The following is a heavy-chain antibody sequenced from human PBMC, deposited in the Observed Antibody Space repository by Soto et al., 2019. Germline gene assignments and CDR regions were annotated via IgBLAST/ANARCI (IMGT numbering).Heavy chain of an antibody. V-gene: IGHV4-31*03. Sequence: QVQLQESGPGLVKPSQTLSLTCSVSGGSINSGGYYWTWIRQHPGKGLEWIGNILYSGSTSYNPSLKSRLTISIDTSKTHFSLKLSSVTAADTAVYYCARNSISKKIDYWGQGTLVTVSS. J-gene: IGHJ4*02. D-gene: IGHD3-22*01. CDR3: ARNSISKKIDY. CDR1: GGSINSGGYY. CDR2: ILYSGST.